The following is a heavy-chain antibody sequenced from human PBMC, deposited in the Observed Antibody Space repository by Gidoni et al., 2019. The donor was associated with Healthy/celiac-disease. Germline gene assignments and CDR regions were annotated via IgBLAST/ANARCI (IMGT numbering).Heavy chain of an antibody. D-gene: IGHD3-10*01. J-gene: IGHJ4*02. Sequence: EVQLLESGGGLVQPGGSLRLSCAASGFTFSSYAMGWVRQAPGKGLEWVSAISGSGGSTYYADSVKGRFTISRDNTKSTLYLQMNSLRAEDTAVYYCAKDGSGYFDYWGQGTLVTVSS. CDR3: AKDGSGYFDY. CDR1: GFTFSSYA. V-gene: IGHV3-23*01. CDR2: ISGSGGST.